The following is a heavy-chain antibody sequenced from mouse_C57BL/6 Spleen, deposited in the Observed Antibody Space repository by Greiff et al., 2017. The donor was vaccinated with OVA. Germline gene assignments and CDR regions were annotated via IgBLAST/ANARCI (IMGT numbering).Heavy chain of an antibody. D-gene: IGHD3-2*02. V-gene: IGHV1-53*01. CDR1: GYTFTSYW. CDR2: INPSNGGT. J-gene: IGHJ2*01. CDR3: ARETAQATYYFDY. Sequence: QVQLKQPGTELVKPGASVKLSCKASGYTFTSYWMHWVKQRPGQGLEWIGNINPSNGGTNYNEKFKSKATLTVDKSSSTAYMQLSSLTSEDSAVYYCARETAQATYYFDYWGQGTTLTVSS.